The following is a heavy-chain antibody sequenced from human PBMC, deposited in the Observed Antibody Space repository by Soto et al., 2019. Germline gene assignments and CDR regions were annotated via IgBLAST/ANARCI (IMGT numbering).Heavy chain of an antibody. CDR1: GFTLSSYA. Sequence: EVPLVESGGGLVQPGGSLRLSCAASGFTLSSYAMHWVRQAPGKGLEYVSAISSNGGSTYYANSVKGRFTISRDNCKNKLYLQMGSLRAEDMAVYYCAIIEAHVPSWGQGTLVTVSS. D-gene: IGHD5-12*01. J-gene: IGHJ5*02. CDR2: ISSNGGST. V-gene: IGHV3-64*01. CDR3: AIIEAHVPS.